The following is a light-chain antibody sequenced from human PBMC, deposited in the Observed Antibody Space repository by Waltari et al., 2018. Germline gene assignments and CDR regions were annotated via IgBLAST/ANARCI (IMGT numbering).Light chain of an antibody. CDR1: SSDVGNYNV. CDR3: CSYAGGTTYV. J-gene: IGLJ1*01. CDR2: EVS. V-gene: IGLV2-23*02. Sequence: QPALTQPASVSGSPGQSITPPCTGTSSDVGNYNVVSWYQPYPGTAPKFIIYEVSEGPSGVSNRFSGSKSGNTASLTISGLQAEDEADYYCCSYAGGTTYVFGTGTKVTVL.